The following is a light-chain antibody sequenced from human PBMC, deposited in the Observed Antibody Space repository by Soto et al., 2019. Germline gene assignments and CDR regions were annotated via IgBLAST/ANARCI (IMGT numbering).Light chain of an antibody. CDR3: QQYNPYSRT. CDR2: GAS. Sequence: DTQMTQSPSTLSASVGDRVTITCRASQSIGSWLAWYQQKPGKAPKLLIYGASSLQSGVPSKFSGSGYGTDFTLTISSLQRDDFAIYYCQQYNPYSRTFGQGTKVDIK. CDR1: QSIGSW. J-gene: IGKJ1*01. V-gene: IGKV1-5*01.